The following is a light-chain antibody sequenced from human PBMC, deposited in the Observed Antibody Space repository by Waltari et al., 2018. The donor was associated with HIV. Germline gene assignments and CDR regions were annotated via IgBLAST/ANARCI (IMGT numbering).Light chain of an antibody. CDR3: AAWDDSLSGWV. CDR2: RNN. J-gene: IGLJ3*02. V-gene: IGLV1-47*01. CDR1: SSNIGSNY. Sequence: QSVLTQPPSASGTPGPRVTISCSGSSSNIGSNYVYWYQQLPGTAPKLLIYRNNQRPLGVPDRVSGSKSGTSASLAISGLRSEDEADYYCAAWDDSLSGWVFGGGTKLTVL.